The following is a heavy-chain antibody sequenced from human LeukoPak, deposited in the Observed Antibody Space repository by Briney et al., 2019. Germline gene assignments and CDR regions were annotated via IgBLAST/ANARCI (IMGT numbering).Heavy chain of an antibody. Sequence: GGSLRLSCAASGVTFSIYALSWVRQAPGKGLEWVSAITGSGGDTYYADSVKGRFTISRDNSKDTLYLQMNSLRTEDTAVYYCAKELVAYYFDYWGQGTLVTVSS. CDR2: ITGSGGDT. CDR3: AKELVAYYFDY. CDR1: GVTFSIYA. V-gene: IGHV3-23*01. J-gene: IGHJ4*02. D-gene: IGHD2-8*02.